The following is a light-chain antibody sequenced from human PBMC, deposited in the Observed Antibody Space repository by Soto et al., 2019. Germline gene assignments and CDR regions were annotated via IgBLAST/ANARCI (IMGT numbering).Light chain of an antibody. J-gene: IGLJ2*01. CDR2: EVN. V-gene: IGLV2-14*01. CDR3: QSYDTSLSGAI. CDR1: SSDIGGHNY. Sequence: QSALTQSASVSGSPGQSITISCTGTSSDIGGHNYVSWYQQHPGKAPKVLIYEVNNGPSGVSNRFSGSKSGNTASLTISGLQAEDEANYYCQSYDTSLSGAIFGAGTKLTVL.